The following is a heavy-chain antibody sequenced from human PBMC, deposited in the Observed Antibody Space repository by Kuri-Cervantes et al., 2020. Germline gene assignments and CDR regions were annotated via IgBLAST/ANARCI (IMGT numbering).Heavy chain of an antibody. CDR1: GFTFTTYS. V-gene: IGHV3-21*01. Sequence: GESLKISCAASGFTFTTYSLYWVRQAPGKGLEWVSSISSSSSYIYYADSVKGRFTISRDNAKNSLYLQMNSLRAEDTAVYYCAREGAYSGSRGYFDYWGQGTPVTVSS. CDR2: ISSSSSYI. J-gene: IGHJ4*02. D-gene: IGHD1-26*01. CDR3: AREGAYSGSRGYFDY.